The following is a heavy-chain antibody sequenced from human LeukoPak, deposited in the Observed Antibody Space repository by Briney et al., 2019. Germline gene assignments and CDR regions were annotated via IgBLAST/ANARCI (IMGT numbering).Heavy chain of an antibody. CDR3: ARDPYCSGGSCYDY. Sequence: PSETLSLTCTVSGGSISSSSYYWGWIRQPPGKGLEWIGTIYYSGSTYYNPSLKSRVTISVDTSKNQFSLKLSSVTAADTAVYYCARDPYCSGGSCYDYWGQGTLVTVSS. D-gene: IGHD2-15*01. CDR1: GGSISSSSYY. CDR2: IYYSGST. J-gene: IGHJ4*02. V-gene: IGHV4-39*07.